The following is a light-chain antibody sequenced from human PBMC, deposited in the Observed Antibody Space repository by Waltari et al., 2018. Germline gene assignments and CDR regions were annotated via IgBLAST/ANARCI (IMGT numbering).Light chain of an antibody. Sequence: EIVLTQSPATLSLSPGERATLSCGASQSLSTDLAWYQQTPGQAPRLRIYGASNRATGIPARFSGSVSGTDFTLTISSLEPEDFAVYYCQQRSDWLTFGGGTKVEIK. J-gene: IGKJ4*01. V-gene: IGKV3-11*01. CDR1: QSLSTD. CDR3: QQRSDWLT. CDR2: GAS.